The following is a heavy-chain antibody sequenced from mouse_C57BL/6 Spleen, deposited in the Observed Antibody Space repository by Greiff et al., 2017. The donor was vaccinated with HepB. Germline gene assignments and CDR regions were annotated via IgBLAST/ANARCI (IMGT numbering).Heavy chain of an antibody. Sequence: QVQLKQPGAELVRPGSSVKLSCKASGYTFTSYWMHWVKQRPIQGLEWIGNIDPSDSETHYNQKFKDKATLTVDKSSSTAYMQLSSLTSEDSAVYYCARRGSYGLDYWGQGTTLTVSS. D-gene: IGHD1-1*01. V-gene: IGHV1-52*01. J-gene: IGHJ2*01. CDR1: GYTFTSYW. CDR3: ARRGSYGLDY. CDR2: IDPSDSET.